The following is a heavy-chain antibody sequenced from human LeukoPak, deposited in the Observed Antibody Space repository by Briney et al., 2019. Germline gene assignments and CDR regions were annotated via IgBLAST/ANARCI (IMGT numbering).Heavy chain of an antibody. CDR1: GFTFTSYW. V-gene: IGHV3-7*01. J-gene: IGHJ4*02. Sequence: GGSLRLSCAVSGFTFTSYWMSWVRQAPGKGLEWVANIKQDGSEKYYVDSVKGRFTISRDNAKNSLDLQMNSLRVEDTAVYYRAKGLRWNDYWGQGTLVTVSS. CDR2: IKQDGSEK. D-gene: IGHD4-23*01. CDR3: AKGLRWNDY.